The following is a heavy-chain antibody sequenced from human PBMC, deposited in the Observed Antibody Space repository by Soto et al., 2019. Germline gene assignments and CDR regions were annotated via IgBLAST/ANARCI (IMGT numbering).Heavy chain of an antibody. V-gene: IGHV3-30-3*01. Sequence: GGSLRLSCAASGFTFSSYATHWVRQAPGKGLEWVAVISYDGSNKYYADSVKGRFTISRDNSKNTLYLQMNSLRAEDTALYYCARVALGSGRYEGIDYWGQGT. CDR1: GFTFSSYA. CDR3: ARVALGSGRYEGIDY. J-gene: IGHJ4*02. CDR2: ISYDGSNK. D-gene: IGHD1-26*01.